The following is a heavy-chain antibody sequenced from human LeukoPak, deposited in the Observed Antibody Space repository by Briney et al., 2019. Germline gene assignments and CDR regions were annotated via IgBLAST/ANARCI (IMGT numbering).Heavy chain of an antibody. CDR2: IRSTANGYAT. J-gene: IGHJ4*02. D-gene: IGHD3-10*01. CDR3: TGNYYGSGSYADFDY. V-gene: IGHV3-73*01. CDR1: GFTFSNAW. Sequence: GGSLRLSCAASGFTFSNAWMSWVRQAPGKGLEWVGRIRSTANGYATAYAASVKGRFTISRDDSKNTAYLQMDSLKTEDTAVYYCTGNYYGSGSYADFDYWGQGTLVTVSS.